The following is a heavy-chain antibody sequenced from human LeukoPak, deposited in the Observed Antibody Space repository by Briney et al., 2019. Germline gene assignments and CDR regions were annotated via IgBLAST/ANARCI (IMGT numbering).Heavy chain of an antibody. CDR2: INHSGST. Sequence: SETLSLTCTVSGGSISGYYWSWIRQPPGKGLEWIGEINHSGSTNYNPSLKSRVTISVDTSKNQFSLKLSSVTAADTAVYYCARVPYYYYYYMDVWGKGTTVTVSS. J-gene: IGHJ6*03. V-gene: IGHV4-34*01. CDR1: GGSISGYY. CDR3: ARVPYYYYYYMDV.